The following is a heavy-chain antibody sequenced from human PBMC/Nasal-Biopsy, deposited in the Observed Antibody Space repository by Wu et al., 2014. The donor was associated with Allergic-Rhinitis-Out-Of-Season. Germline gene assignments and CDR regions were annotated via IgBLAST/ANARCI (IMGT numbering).Heavy chain of an antibody. CDR3: ARDRKIRFLEWLLAY. V-gene: IGHV3-30*04. Sequence: LRLSCAASGFTFSSYAMHWVRQAPGKGLEWVAVISYDGSNKYYADSVKGRFTISRDNSKNTLYLQMNSLRAEDTAVYYCARDRKIRFLEWLLAYWGQGTLVTVSS. CDR2: ISYDGSNK. CDR1: GFTFSSYA. J-gene: IGHJ4*02. D-gene: IGHD3-3*01.